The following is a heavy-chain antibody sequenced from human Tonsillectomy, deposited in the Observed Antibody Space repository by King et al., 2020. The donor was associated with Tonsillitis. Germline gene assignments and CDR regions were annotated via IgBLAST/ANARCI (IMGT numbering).Heavy chain of an antibody. J-gene: IGHJ3*02. D-gene: IGHD2/OR15-2a*01. Sequence: VQLVESGGGVVQPGRSLRLSCAASGFTFSRYGMHWVRQAPGKGLEWVAVIWYDGSYKFYADSVKGRFTISRDNSNNTLYLQMNSLRAEDTSVYYCATDSPPGYIAAVIASVLPFDIWGQGAMVTVSS. V-gene: IGHV3-33*08. CDR3: ATDSPPGYIAAVIASVLPFDI. CDR2: IWYDGSYK. CDR1: GFTFSRYG.